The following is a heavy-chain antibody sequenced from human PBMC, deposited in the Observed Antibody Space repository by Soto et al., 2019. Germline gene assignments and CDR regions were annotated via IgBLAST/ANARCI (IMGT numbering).Heavy chain of an antibody. D-gene: IGHD5-12*01. CDR2: ISGSGGST. Sequence: GGSLRLSWAASGFTFSSYAMSWVRQAPGKGLEWVSAISGSGGSTYYADSVKGRFTISRDNSKNTLYLQMNSLRAEDTAVYYCAKDPLWYSGYDYWGGWPDDYWGQGTLVTVSS. CDR3: AKDPLWYSGYDYWGGWPDDY. J-gene: IGHJ4*02. V-gene: IGHV3-23*01. CDR1: GFTFSSYA.